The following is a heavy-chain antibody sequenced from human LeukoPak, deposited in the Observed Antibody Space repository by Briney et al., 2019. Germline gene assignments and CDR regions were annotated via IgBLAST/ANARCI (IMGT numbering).Heavy chain of an antibody. CDR3: AREPGIAAVGAMHGAFDI. Sequence: SETLSLTCAVSGGSISSGGYSWSWIRQPPGKGLEWIGYIYHSGSTYYNPSLKSRVTISVDRSKNQFSLKLSSVTAADTAVYYCAREPGIAAVGAMHGAFDIWGQGTMVTVSS. CDR2: IYHSGST. J-gene: IGHJ3*02. V-gene: IGHV4-30-2*01. D-gene: IGHD6-13*01. CDR1: GGSISSGGYS.